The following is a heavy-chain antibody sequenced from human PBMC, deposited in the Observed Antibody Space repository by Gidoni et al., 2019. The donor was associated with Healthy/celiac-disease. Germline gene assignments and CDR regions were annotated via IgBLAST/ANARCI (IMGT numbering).Heavy chain of an antibody. V-gene: IGHV3-23*01. J-gene: IGHJ4*02. D-gene: IGHD3-10*01. CDR3: AKVSRAGLLWFGESDDFDY. CDR1: GFTFSSYA. CDR2: ISGSGGST. Sequence: EVQLLESGGGLVQPGGSLRLSCAASGFTFSSYAMRWVRQAPGKGLEWVSAISGSGGSTYYAYSVKGRFTISRDNSKNTLYLQMNSLRAEDTAVYYCAKVSRAGLLWFGESDDFDYWGQGTLVTGSS.